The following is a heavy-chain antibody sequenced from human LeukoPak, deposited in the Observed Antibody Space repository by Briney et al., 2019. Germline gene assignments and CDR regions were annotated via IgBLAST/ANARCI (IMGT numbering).Heavy chain of an antibody. CDR3: ARVGGYGFFDN. CDR2: IKSDGSST. V-gene: IGHV3-74*03. Sequence: GGSLRLSCAASGFTFSSYWMHWVRHAPGKGLGWVSRIKSDGSSTTYADSVKGRFTISRDNAKNTLYLQMISLRADDTAVYYCARVGGYGFFDNWGQGTLVTVSS. J-gene: IGHJ4*02. CDR1: GFTFSSYW. D-gene: IGHD4-17*01.